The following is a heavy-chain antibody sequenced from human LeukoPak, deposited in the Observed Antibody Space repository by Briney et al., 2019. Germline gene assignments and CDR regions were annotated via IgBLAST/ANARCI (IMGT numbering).Heavy chain of an antibody. CDR1: GGSISSSSYY. V-gene: IGHV4-39*01. J-gene: IGHJ4*02. D-gene: IGHD5-24*01. Sequence: SETLSLTCSVSGGSISSSSYYWGWIRQPPGKGLNGIGSIYYSGNTYYNPSLKSRVTISVDTSKNQFSLKLSSMTAADTAVYYCARTPRDGYNSPYFDYWGQGTLVTVSS. CDR2: IYYSGNT. CDR3: ARTPRDGYNSPYFDY.